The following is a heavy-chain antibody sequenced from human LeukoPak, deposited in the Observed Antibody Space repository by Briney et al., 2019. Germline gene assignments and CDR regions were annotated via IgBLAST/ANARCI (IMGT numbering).Heavy chain of an antibody. J-gene: IGHJ3*02. V-gene: IGHV3-30*03. CDR1: GFTFSGYG. Sequence: PGRSLRLSCAASGFTFSGYGMHWVRQAPAKGLEWVALISYDGSDKYYADSVKGRFTISRDNSENTLYLQMSSLRPEDTAVYYRARDEGSSWQIYDAFDIWGQGTMVTVSS. D-gene: IGHD6-13*01. CDR2: ISYDGSDK. CDR3: ARDEGSSWQIYDAFDI.